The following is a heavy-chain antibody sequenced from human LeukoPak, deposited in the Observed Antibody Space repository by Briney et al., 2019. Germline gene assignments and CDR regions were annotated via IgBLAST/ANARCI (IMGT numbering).Heavy chain of an antibody. CDR1: GFTFSSYD. Sequence: PGGSLRLSCAASGFTFSSYDMNWVRQAPGKGLEWVSSISSSSSYIYYADSVKGRFTISRDNAKNSLYLQMNSLRAEDTAVYYCARVKDYYDSSGGYWDQGTLVTVSS. D-gene: IGHD3-22*01. CDR2: ISSSSSYI. CDR3: ARVKDYYDSSGGY. V-gene: IGHV3-21*01. J-gene: IGHJ4*02.